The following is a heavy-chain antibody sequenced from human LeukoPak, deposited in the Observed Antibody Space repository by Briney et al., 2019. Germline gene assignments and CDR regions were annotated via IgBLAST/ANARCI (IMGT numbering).Heavy chain of an antibody. J-gene: IGHJ3*02. Sequence: PGGSLRLSCAASGFTFSSYAMHWVRQAPGKGLEWVSTISASGHSTYYAASVKGRFTISRDNSQHTLSLQMNSLRAEDTALYYCAKGKVNHDGAFDIWGQGTMVTVSS. CDR2: ISASGHST. CDR3: AKGKVNHDGAFDI. CDR1: GFTFSSYA. D-gene: IGHD1-14*01. V-gene: IGHV3-23*01.